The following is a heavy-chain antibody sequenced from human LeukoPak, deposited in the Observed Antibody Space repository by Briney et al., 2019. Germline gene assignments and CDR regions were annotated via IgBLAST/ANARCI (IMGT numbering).Heavy chain of an antibody. CDR3: ARGGGGGYSSSWYLDY. Sequence: GGSLRLSCEASGFTFSIYTMNWVRQAPGKGLEWVSLISAGSRHIYYADSVRGRFTISRDDAKNSLYLQMNSLRAEDTAVYYCARGGGGGYSSSWYLDYWGQGTLVTVSS. V-gene: IGHV3-21*01. CDR1: GFTFSIYT. CDR2: ISAGSRHI. D-gene: IGHD6-13*01. J-gene: IGHJ4*02.